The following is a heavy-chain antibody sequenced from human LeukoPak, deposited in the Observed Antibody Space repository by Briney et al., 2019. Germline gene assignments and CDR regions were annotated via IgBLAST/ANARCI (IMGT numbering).Heavy chain of an antibody. CDR3: ARGEYSSGWYFDY. Sequence: SETLSLTCAVSGYSISSGCYWGWIRQPPGEGLGWIGSIYHSGSTYYNPSLKSRITISIDTSKNQFSLKLSSVTAADTAVYYCARGEYSSGWYFDYWGQGTLVTVSS. D-gene: IGHD6-19*01. CDR1: GYSISSGCY. J-gene: IGHJ4*02. CDR2: IYHSGST. V-gene: IGHV4-38-2*01.